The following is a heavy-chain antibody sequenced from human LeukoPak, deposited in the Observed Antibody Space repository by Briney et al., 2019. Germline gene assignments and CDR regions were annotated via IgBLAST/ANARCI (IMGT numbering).Heavy chain of an antibody. D-gene: IGHD2-21*01. J-gene: IGHJ5*02. CDR3: ARADRLHGGPYLIGP. V-gene: IGHV1-2*02. CDR1: GYSFTDYY. CDR2: INPNSGGT. Sequence: VASVKVFCKTSGYSFTDYYMHWVRQAPGQGLEWMGWINPNSGGTSSAQKFQGRVTMTRDTSITTVYMEVRWLTSDDTAIYYCARADRLHGGPYLIGPWGQGTLVTVSS.